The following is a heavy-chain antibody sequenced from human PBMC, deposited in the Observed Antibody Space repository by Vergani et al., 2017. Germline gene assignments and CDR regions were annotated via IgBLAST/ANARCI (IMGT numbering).Heavy chain of an antibody. CDR2: IDEYGNRA. CDR1: GFSFNTYW. J-gene: IGHJ5*01. V-gene: IGHV3-74*03. CDR3: VRTKYCTGIACNTRFDS. D-gene: IGHD2-8*02. Sequence: EVQLVESGGGSVQSGGSLRLSCVASGFSFNTYWMHWVRQVPGKGLMWVARIDEYGNRATYGDFETGRFTISRDNAKNTVFLQMNNLRADDAGVYYCVRTKYCTGIACNTRFDSWGQEALVTVSS.